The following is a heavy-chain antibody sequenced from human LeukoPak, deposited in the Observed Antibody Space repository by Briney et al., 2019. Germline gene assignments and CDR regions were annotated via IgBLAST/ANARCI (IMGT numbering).Heavy chain of an antibody. V-gene: IGHV3-30-3*01. CDR2: ISYDGSNK. CDR1: GFTFSSYA. CDR3: ARVQKGIAAAGTGGGWFEP. Sequence: TGGSLRLSCAASGFTFSSYAMHWVRQAPGKGLEWVAVISYDGSNKYYADSVKGRFTISRDNSKNTLYLQMNSLRAEDTAVYYCARVQKGIAAAGTGGGWFEPWGQGTLVTVS. D-gene: IGHD6-13*01. J-gene: IGHJ5*02.